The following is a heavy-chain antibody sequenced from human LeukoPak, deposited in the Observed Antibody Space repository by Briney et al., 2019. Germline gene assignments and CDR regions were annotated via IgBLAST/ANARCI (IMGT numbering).Heavy chain of an antibody. CDR2: IWYDGSNK. V-gene: IGHV3-33*01. D-gene: IGHD2-2*01. J-gene: IGHJ4*02. CDR1: GFTFSSYG. CDR3: ARDAYCSSTSCWFLDY. Sequence: PGRSLRLSCAASGFTFSSYGMHCVRQAPGKGLEWVAVIWYDGSNKYYADSVKGRFTISRDNSKNTLYLQMNSLRAEDTAVYYCARDAYCSSTSCWFLDYWGQGTLVTVSS.